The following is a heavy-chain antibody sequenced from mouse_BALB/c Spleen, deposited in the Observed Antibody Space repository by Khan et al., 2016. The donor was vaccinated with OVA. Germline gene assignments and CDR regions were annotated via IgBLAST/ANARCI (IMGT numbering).Heavy chain of an antibody. CDR1: GYSITSDYA. CDR2: ISYSGST. CDR3: ARLGPVFTY. Sequence: EVQLQESGPGLVKPSQSLSLTCTVTGYSITSDYAWNWIRQFPGNKLEWMGYISYSGSTSYNPSLKSRISITRDTSKNQFFLQLNSVTTEDTATXYCARLGPVFTYWGQGTLVTVSA. D-gene: IGHD4-1*01. J-gene: IGHJ3*01. V-gene: IGHV3-2*02.